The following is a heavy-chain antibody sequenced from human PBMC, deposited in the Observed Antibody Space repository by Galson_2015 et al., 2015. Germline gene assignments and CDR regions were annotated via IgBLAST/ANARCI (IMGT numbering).Heavy chain of an antibody. CDR1: GYTFTSYY. Sequence: SVKVSCKASGYTFTSYYMHWVRQAPGQGLEWMGIINPSGGSTSYAQKFQGRVTMTRDTSTSTVYMELSSLRSEDTAVYYCAREGIMVAMIFAYDYWGQGTLVTVSS. CDR3: AREGIMVAMIFAYDY. J-gene: IGHJ4*02. D-gene: IGHD5-12*01. CDR2: INPSGGST. V-gene: IGHV1-46*01.